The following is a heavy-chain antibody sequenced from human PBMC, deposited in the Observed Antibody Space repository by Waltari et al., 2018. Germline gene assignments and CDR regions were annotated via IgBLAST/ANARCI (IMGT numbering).Heavy chain of an antibody. Sequence: EVQLVESGGGLVQPGGSLRLSCVAYGFRFSNSWMAWVRQAPRRGLEWVANIRGDGDEKYYVDSVKDRFTISRDNAKNSLYLEMNSLRAEDTAVYYCARDPTTATSFLLHYFDYWGQGNLVTVSS. CDR3: ARDPTTATSFLLHYFDY. CDR1: GFRFSNSW. J-gene: IGHJ4*02. CDR2: IRGDGDEK. V-gene: IGHV3-7*01.